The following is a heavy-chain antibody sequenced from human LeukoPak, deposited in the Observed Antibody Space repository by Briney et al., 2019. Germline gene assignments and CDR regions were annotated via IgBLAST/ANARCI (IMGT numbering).Heavy chain of an antibody. J-gene: IGHJ6*03. CDR1: GYSISSGYY. D-gene: IGHD5-12*01. CDR2: IYHSGST. Sequence: SETLSLTCTVSGYSISSGYYWGWIRQSPGKGLEWIGSIYHSGSTYYNPSLKSRVTISVDTSKNQFSLKLSSVTAADTAVYYCARVSGYDYQGYMDVWGKGTTVTVSS. V-gene: IGHV4-38-2*02. CDR3: ARVSGYDYQGYMDV.